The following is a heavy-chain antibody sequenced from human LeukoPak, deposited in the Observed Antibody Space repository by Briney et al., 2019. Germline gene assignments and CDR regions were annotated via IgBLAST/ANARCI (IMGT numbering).Heavy chain of an antibody. V-gene: IGHV3-23*01. J-gene: IGHJ1*01. CDR2: ISGSGGST. Sequence: GGSLRLSCAASGFTFSSYAMSWVRQAPGEGLEWVSAISGSGGSTYYADSVKGRFTISRDNSKNTLYLQMNSLRAEDTAVYYCARDIYIAVAGREYFQHWGQGTLVTVSS. CDR1: GFTFSSYA. CDR3: ARDIYIAVAGREYFQH. D-gene: IGHD6-19*01.